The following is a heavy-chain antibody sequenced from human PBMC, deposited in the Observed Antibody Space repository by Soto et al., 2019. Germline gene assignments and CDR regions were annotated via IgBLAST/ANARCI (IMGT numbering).Heavy chain of an antibody. D-gene: IGHD3-9*01. J-gene: IGHJ4*02. CDR1: GFTFSSYS. Sequence: GGSLRLSCAASGFTFSSYSMNWVRQAPGKGLEWVSSISSSSSYIYYADSVKGRFTISRDNAKNSLYLQMNSLRAEDTAVNYCAREVSYYDILTGYYKAPFDYWGQGTLVTVSS. CDR3: AREVSYYDILTGYYKAPFDY. V-gene: IGHV3-21*01. CDR2: ISSSSSYI.